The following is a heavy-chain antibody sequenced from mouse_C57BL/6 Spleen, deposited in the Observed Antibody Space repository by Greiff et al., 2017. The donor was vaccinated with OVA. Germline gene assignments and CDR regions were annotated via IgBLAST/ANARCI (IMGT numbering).Heavy chain of an antibody. V-gene: IGHV1-69*01. CDR1: GYTFTSYW. D-gene: IGHD1-1*01. Sequence: QVQLQQPGAELVMPGASVKLSCKASGYTFTSYWMHWVKQRPGQGLEWIGEIDPSDSYTNYNQKFKGKSTLTVDKSSSTAYMQLSSLTSEDSAVYYCALYYYGSSYVGAWFAYWGQGTLVTVSA. J-gene: IGHJ3*01. CDR2: IDPSDSYT. CDR3: ALYYYGSSYVGAWFAY.